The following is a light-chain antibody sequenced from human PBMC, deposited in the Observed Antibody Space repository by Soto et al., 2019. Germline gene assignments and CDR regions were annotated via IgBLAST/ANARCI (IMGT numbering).Light chain of an antibody. CDR3: AAWDDSLSSSYV. Sequence: QSVLTQPPSASGTPGQRVTISCSGSSSNIGSNYVYCYQQLQGTAPKLLINRNNQRPSGVPNRFSGSKSGTSASLAISGLRSEDEGDYYCAAWDDSLSSSYVFGTGTKLTVL. V-gene: IGLV1-47*01. CDR1: SSNIGSNY. CDR2: RNN. J-gene: IGLJ1*01.